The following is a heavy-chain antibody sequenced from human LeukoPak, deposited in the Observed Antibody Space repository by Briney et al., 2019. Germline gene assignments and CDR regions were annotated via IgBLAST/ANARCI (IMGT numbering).Heavy chain of an antibody. CDR2: IYYSGIT. J-gene: IGHJ4*02. Sequence: SETLSLTCTVSGGSISSSSYYWGWIRQPPGKGLEWIGSIYYSGITYSNPSLKSPVTISVDTSKNQFSLKLSSVTAADTAVYYCARVVVPAAGSGYPSYYFDYWGQGTLVTVSS. V-gene: IGHV4-39*01. D-gene: IGHD2-2*01. CDR3: ARVVVPAAGSGYPSYYFDY. CDR1: GGSISSSSYY.